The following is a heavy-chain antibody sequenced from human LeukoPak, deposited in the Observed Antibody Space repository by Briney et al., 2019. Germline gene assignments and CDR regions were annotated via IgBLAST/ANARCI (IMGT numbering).Heavy chain of an antibody. Sequence: PSETLSLTCTVSGGSISSTSYYWAWIRQPPGKGLEWIGNIYYRGTTYSNPSLKSRVTISVDTSKNQFSLKLSSVTAADTAVYYCARGGLGELLNWFDPWGQGTLATVSS. CDR1: GGSISSTSYY. CDR3: ARGGLGELLNWFDP. D-gene: IGHD3-10*01. V-gene: IGHV4-39*01. J-gene: IGHJ5*02. CDR2: IYYRGTT.